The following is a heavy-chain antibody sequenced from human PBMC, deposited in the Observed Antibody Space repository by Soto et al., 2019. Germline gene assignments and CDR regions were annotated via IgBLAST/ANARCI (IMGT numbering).Heavy chain of an antibody. V-gene: IGHV1-46*01. CDR2: INGGGGSA. Sequence: QVDLVQSGAEVKKPGASVTISCKASGSAITRYYMHWVRQAPGLVLEWMGIINGGGGSASYAKKIQDSVTIDKDKSTGTVYMDLRSLRAEDTAVYYCARDTSGSSLNGLDVWGQGTTVNVSS. J-gene: IGHJ6*02. CDR1: GSAITRYY. CDR3: ARDTSGSSLNGLDV. D-gene: IGHD5-12*01.